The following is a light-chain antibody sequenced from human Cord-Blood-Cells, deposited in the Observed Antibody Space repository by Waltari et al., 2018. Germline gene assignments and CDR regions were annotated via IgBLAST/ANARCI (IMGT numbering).Light chain of an antibody. CDR3: QQYGSSRTWT. J-gene: IGKJ1*01. Sequence: EIVLTQSPGTLSLSPGERATLSCRASQSVSRSYLAWYQQKPGQAPRLLIYGASSRATGIPDRFSGSGSGTDFTLTISRREPEDFAVYYCQQYGSSRTWTFGQGTKVEIK. V-gene: IGKV3-20*01. CDR1: QSVSRSY. CDR2: GAS.